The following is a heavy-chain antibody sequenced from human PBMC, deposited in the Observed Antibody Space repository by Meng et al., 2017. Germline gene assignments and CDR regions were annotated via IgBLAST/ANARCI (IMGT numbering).Heavy chain of an antibody. D-gene: IGHD2/OR15-2a*01. V-gene: IGHV3-23*01. Sequence: GGSLRLSCAASGFTFSSYAMSWVRQAPGKGLEWVSAISGSGGSTYYADSVKGRFTISRDNSKNTLYLQMNSLRAEDTAVYYYAKDMGIYGLGADYWGQGTLVTVSS. CDR2: ISGSGGST. CDR3: AKDMGIYGLGADY. J-gene: IGHJ4*02. CDR1: GFTFSSYA.